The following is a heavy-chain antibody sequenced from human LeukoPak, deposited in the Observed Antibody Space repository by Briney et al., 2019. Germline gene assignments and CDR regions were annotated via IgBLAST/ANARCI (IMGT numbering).Heavy chain of an antibody. CDR2: IHNGGDA. CDR1: GGSISRYY. V-gene: IGHV4-59*04. CDR3: ASGYSTTLDF. J-gene: IGHJ4*02. D-gene: IGHD6-13*01. Sequence: PSETLSLTCTVSGGSISRYYWARIRQPPGMGLESLGKIHNGGDAYYTPSLKSRVTLSMDASRNQVSLRLSSVTAADTAVYYCASGYSTTLDFWGQGTLVTVSS.